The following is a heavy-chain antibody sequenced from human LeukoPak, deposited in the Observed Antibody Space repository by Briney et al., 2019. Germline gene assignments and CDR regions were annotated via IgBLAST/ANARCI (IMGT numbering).Heavy chain of an antibody. CDR2: IYYSGST. CDR3: AREGTVRWFDP. J-gene: IGHJ5*02. CDR1: GGSISSYY. Sequence: PSETLSLTCTVSGGSISSYYWNWIRQPPGKGLEWIGYIYYSGSTNYNPSLKSRVTISVDTSKNQFSLKLNSVTAADTAVYYCAREGTVRWFDPWGQGTLVTISS. D-gene: IGHD1-14*01. V-gene: IGHV4-59*12.